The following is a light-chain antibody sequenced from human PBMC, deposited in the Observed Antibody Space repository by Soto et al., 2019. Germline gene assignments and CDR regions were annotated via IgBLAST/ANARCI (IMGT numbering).Light chain of an antibody. CDR3: QSADSSGTYRV. V-gene: IGLV3-25*02. J-gene: IGLJ2*01. Sequence: SYELTQPPSVSVSPGQTARITCPGDALPKQYAYWYQQKPGQAPVLVIYKDSERPSGTPERFSGSSSGTTVTLTISGVQAEDEADHYCQSADSSGTYRVFGGGTKVTVL. CDR1: ALPKQY. CDR2: KDS.